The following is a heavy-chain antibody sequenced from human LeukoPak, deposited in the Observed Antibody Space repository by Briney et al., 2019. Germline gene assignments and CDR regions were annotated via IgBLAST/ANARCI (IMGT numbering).Heavy chain of an antibody. CDR2: INHSGST. V-gene: IGHV4-34*01. CDR3: ARWGSGSYYKKGYYFDY. D-gene: IGHD3-10*01. CDR1: GGSISSYY. Sequence: PSETLSLTCTVSGGSISSYYWSWIRQPPGKGLEWIGEINHSGSTNYNPSLKSRVTISVDTSKNQFSLKLSSVTAADTAVYYCARWGSGSYYKKGYYFDYWGQGTLVTVSS. J-gene: IGHJ4*02.